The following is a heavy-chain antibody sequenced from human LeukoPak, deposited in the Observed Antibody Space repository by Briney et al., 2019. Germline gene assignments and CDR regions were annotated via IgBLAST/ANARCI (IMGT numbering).Heavy chain of an antibody. V-gene: IGHV4-30-4*07. CDR3: ARALPPPNIWFGELWGRWFDP. D-gene: IGHD3-10*01. CDR1: GGSINSGAYS. Sequence: PSQTLSLTCTVAGGSINSGAYSWSWIRQPPGEGLEWMGFIYPSGSTHYSPSLKGRVTISVDTSKNQFSLKLTSVTAADTAVYYCARALPPPNIWFGELWGRWFDPWGQGTLVTVSS. CDR2: IYPSGST. J-gene: IGHJ5*02.